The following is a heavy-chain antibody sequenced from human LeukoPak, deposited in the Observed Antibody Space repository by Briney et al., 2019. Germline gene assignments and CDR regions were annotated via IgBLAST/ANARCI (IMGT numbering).Heavy chain of an antibody. V-gene: IGHV3-66*01. D-gene: IGHD2-8*01. CDR2: IFSGGST. CDR3: ARGRLVYYYFDY. CDR1: GFTVSRNY. Sequence: GGSLRLSCAASGFTVSRNYMSWVRQAPGKGLEWVSTIFSGGSTYYADSVKGRFTISRDNSKNTLYLQMNSLRAEDTAVYYCARGRLVYYYFDYWGQGTLVTVSS. J-gene: IGHJ4*02.